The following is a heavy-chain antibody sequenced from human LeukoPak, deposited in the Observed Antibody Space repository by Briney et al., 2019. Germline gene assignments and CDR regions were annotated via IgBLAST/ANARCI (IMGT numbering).Heavy chain of an antibody. Sequence: PGGSLRLSCAASGFTFSSYSMNWVRQAPGKELEWVSSISSSSSYIYYADSVKGRFTISRDNAKNSLYLQMNSLRAEDTAVYYCAGASRSGWYEMSAFDIWGQGTMVTVSS. D-gene: IGHD6-19*01. CDR2: ISSSSSYI. CDR3: AGASRSGWYEMSAFDI. CDR1: GFTFSSYS. V-gene: IGHV3-21*01. J-gene: IGHJ3*02.